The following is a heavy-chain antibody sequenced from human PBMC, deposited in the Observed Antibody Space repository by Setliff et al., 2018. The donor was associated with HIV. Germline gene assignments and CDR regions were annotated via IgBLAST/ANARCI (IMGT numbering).Heavy chain of an antibody. D-gene: IGHD3-22*01. V-gene: IGHV1-2*02. J-gene: IGHJ3*02. CDR1: GYTFTDNY. CDR3: AREVYYDSSPGGHDAFDI. CDR2: IIPKSGGT. Sequence: ASVNVSCKASGYTFTDNYIHWVRQAPGQGLEWMGWIIPKSGGTNYAQRFQVRVTMTRDTSISTAYMELSRLRSDDTAVYYCAREVYYDSSPGGHDAFDIWGQGTMVTVS.